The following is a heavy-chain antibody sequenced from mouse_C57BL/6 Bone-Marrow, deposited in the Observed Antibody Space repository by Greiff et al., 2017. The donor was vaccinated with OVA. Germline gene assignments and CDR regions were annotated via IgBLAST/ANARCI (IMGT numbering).Heavy chain of an antibody. CDR1: GFTFSDYG. V-gene: IGHV5-17*01. CDR2: ISSGSSTI. J-gene: IGHJ2*01. Sequence: EVKLMESGGGLVKPGGSLKLSCAASGFTFSDYGMHWVRQAPEKGLEWVAYISSGSSTIYYADTVKGRFTIARDNAKNTLFLQMTSLRSEDTAMYYCARMGNLFDYWGQGTTLTVSS. CDR3: ARMGNLFDY. D-gene: IGHD2-1*01.